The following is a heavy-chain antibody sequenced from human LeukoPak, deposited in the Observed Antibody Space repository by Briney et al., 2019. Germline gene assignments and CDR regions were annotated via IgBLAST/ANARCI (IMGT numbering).Heavy chain of an antibody. V-gene: IGHV3-21*01. CDR2: ISSGSGII. D-gene: IGHD3-3*01. J-gene: IGHJ4*02. CDR1: AFPFSTYS. Sequence: MTGGSLRLSCAASAFPFSTYSMNWVRQAPGKGLEWVSSISSGSGIIFYADSVKGRFTISRDNTKNTLYLQMNSLRVEDTAVYYCAHTVWSCNYFDYWGEGTLDPVSS. CDR3: AHTVWSCNYFDY.